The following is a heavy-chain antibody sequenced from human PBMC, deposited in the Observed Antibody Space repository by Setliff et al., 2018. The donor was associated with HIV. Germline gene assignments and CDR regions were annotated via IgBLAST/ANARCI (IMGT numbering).Heavy chain of an antibody. CDR2: ISYDGSNK. CDR3: ARDGGGYNYGSVRYFDY. V-gene: IGHV3-30-3*01. Sequence: GGSLRLSCAASGFTFSNYAMHWVRQAPGKGLEWVAVISYDGSNKYYADSVKGRFTISRDNAKKSLFLQMNSLRAEDTAMYYCARDGGGYNYGSVRYFDYWSQGTLVTVSS. J-gene: IGHJ4*02. CDR1: GFTFSNYA. D-gene: IGHD5-18*01.